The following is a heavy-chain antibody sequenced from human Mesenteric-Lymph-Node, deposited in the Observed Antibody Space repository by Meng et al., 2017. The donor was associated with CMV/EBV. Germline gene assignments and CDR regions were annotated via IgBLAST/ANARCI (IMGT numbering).Heavy chain of an antibody. Sequence: CTVAGGYISSGGYYWSWSRQHTGKGLEWIGYIYYSGRTYYNPSLKSRVTISVDTSKNQFSLKLSSVTAADTAIYYCARRPNWFYFDYWGQGTLVTVSS. CDR1: GGYISSGGYY. D-gene: IGHD3-9*01. CDR2: IYYSGRT. J-gene: IGHJ4*02. CDR3: ARRPNWFYFDY. V-gene: IGHV4-31*03.